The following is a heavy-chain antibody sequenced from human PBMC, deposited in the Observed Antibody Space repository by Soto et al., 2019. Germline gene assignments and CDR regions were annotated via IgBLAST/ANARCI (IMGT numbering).Heavy chain of an antibody. V-gene: IGHV4-59*01. CDR2: IYYSGST. CDR1: GGSISSYY. J-gene: IGHJ6*02. Sequence: SATLSVTCTGSGGSISSYYWSWIRQPPGEGLEWIGYIYYSGSTNCNPSLKSRVTISVDTSKNQFSLKLSSVTAADTAVYYCARAKERITMVRGVITRVYYYYGMDVWGQGTTATVS. D-gene: IGHD3-10*01. CDR3: ARAKERITMVRGVITRVYYYYGMDV.